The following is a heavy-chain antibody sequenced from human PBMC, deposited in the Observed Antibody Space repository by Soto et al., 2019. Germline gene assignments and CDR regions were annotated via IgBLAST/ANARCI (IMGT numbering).Heavy chain of an antibody. CDR1: GGTFNTYP. CDR2: IIPILDIA. CDR3: ARGKRGVVVAPAALPSPVDY. Sequence: QVQLVQSGAEVKKPGSSVKVSCKTSGGTFNTYPISWVRQAPGQGLEWMGTIIPILDIANYAQKLQGRVKTTADTSTSTPYMELSSLESEDTAVSYCARGKRGVVVAPAALPSPVDYWGQGTLVTVSS. V-gene: IGHV1-69*02. D-gene: IGHD2-2*01. J-gene: IGHJ4*02.